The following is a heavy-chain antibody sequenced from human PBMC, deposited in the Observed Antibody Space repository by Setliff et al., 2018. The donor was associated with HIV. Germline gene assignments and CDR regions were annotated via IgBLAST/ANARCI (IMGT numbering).Heavy chain of an antibody. CDR2: VYYSGST. Sequence: PSETLSLTCNVSGGSISSSNYYWAWIRQPPGKGLEWIGSVYYSGSTKYNPSLKSRVTISVDTSKNQFSLKLSSVTAADTAVYYCARDPGGLYCRSTSCQGGWFDPWGQGTLVTVSS. J-gene: IGHJ5*02. V-gene: IGHV4-39*07. CDR3: ARDPGGLYCRSTSCQGGWFDP. CDR1: GGSISSSNYY. D-gene: IGHD2-2*01.